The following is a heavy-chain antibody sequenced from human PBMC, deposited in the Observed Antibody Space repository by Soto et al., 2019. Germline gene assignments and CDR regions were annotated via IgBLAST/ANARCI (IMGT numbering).Heavy chain of an antibody. V-gene: IGHV3-7*01. CDR1: W. CDR2: IKQDGNEK. CDR3: ARLDYYYDSSGYYRQPYCGTDA. J-gene: IGHJ1*01. Sequence: WSSMIRKAPGKGLEWVANIKQDGNEKYYVDSVKGRFTISRDNAKNSMDLQMNSLRAEDTAVYYCARLDYYYDSSGYYRQPYCGTDAWCLGNRVTVSA. D-gene: IGHD3-22*01.